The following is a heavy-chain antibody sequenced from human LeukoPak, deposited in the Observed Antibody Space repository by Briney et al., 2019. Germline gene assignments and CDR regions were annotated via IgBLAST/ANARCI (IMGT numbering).Heavy chain of an antibody. D-gene: IGHD1-14*01. J-gene: IGHJ4*02. CDR3: ASDSGFGIGY. CDR1: GFTFSSYS. Sequence: GGSLRPSCAASGFTFSSYSMNWVRQAPGKGLEWVSSISSSSSYIYYADSVRGRFTISRDNAKNSLYLQMNSLRAEDTAVYYCASDSGFGIGYWGQGTLVTVSS. V-gene: IGHV3-21*01. CDR2: ISSSSSYI.